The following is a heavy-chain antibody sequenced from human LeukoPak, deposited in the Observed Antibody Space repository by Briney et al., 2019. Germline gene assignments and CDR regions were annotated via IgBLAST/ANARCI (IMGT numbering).Heavy chain of an antibody. CDR3: AIEGRSSSWYIDYYYYGMDV. J-gene: IGHJ6*02. D-gene: IGHD6-13*01. V-gene: IGHV1-8*02. CDR2: MNPNSGNT. Sequence: ASVKVSCKASGYTFTSYGISWVRQAPGQGLEWMGWMNPNSGNTGYAQKFQGRVTMTRNTSISTAYMELSSLRSEDTAVYYCAIEGRSSSWYIDYYYYGMDVWGQGTTVTVSS. CDR1: GYTFTSYG.